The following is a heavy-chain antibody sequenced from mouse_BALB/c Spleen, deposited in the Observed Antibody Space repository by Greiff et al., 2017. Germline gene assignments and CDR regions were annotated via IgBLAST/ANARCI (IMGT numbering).Heavy chain of an antibody. D-gene: IGHD2-1*01. J-gene: IGHJ3*01. CDR2: IWSGGST. V-gene: IGHV2-2*02. CDR3: ASSYGNYLAWFAY. CDR1: GFSFTSYG. Sequence: VQRVESGPGLVQPSQSLSITCTVSGFSFTSYGVHWVRQSPGKGLEWLGVIWSGGSTDYNAAFISRLSISKDNSKSQVFFKMSSLQANDTAIYYCASSYGNYLAWFAYWGQGTLVTVSA.